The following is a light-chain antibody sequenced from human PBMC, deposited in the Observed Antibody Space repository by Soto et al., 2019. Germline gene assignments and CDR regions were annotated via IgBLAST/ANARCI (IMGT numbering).Light chain of an antibody. J-gene: IGLJ2*01. CDR3: TSYTGSSTRVV. Sequence: QSALTQPASVSGSPGQSITISCTGTSSDVGGYNYVSWYQQHPGKAPKLIIYEVSKRPSGVSNRFSGSKSGNTASLTISGLQAEDEADYHCTSYTGSSTRVVFGAGTKLTVL. CDR1: SSDVGGYNY. CDR2: EVS. V-gene: IGLV2-14*01.